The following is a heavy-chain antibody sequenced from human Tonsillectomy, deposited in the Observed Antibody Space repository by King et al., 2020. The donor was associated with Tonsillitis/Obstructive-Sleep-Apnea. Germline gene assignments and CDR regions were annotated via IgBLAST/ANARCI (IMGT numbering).Heavy chain of an antibody. V-gene: IGHV5-51*01. CDR1: GYNFATYW. Sequence: QLVQSGAEVKKPGESLKISCKCSGYNFATYWIAWVRQMPGKGLEWMGIISPNDSKTQYSPAFQGQVIISADKSISTASLQWSSLRASDTAMYYCARRMGSGWSFDFWGQGTLVTVSS. J-gene: IGHJ4*02. CDR2: ISPNDSKT. D-gene: IGHD6-19*01. CDR3: ARRMGSGWSFDF.